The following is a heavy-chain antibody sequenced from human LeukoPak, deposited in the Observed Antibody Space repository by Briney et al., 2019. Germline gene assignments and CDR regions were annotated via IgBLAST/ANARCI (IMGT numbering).Heavy chain of an antibody. CDR3: AREVGGYYYDSSAYRTHSKYNWFDP. Sequence: PGGTLRLSCAASGFTFSSYGMSWVRQAPGKGLEWVSAISGSGGSTYYADSVKGRFTISRDNSKNTLYLQMNSLRAEDTAVYYCAREVGGYYYDSSAYRTHSKYNWFDPWGQGALVTVSS. J-gene: IGHJ5*02. V-gene: IGHV3-23*01. CDR1: GFTFSSYG. CDR2: ISGSGGST. D-gene: IGHD3-22*01.